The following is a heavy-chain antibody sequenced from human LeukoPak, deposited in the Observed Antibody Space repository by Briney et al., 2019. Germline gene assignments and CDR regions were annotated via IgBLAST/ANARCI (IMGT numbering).Heavy chain of an antibody. Sequence: GGSLRLSCTGSGFTFGDYTMTWIRQAPGKGLEWVGFIRSRAYGGTTEFAASVKDRLTISRDDSKSIAYLQMNSLKTEDTGVYYCTREPIMIEGVWGQGATVTVSS. V-gene: IGHV3-49*03. CDR3: TREPIMIEGV. CDR2: IRSRAYGGTT. D-gene: IGHD3-16*01. CDR1: GFTFGDYT. J-gene: IGHJ6*02.